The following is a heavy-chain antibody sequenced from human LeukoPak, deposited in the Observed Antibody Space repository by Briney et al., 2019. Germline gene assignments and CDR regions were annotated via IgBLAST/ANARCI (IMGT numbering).Heavy chain of an antibody. CDR2: ISAYNGNT. J-gene: IGHJ4*02. V-gene: IGHV1-18*01. Sequence: EASVKVSCKASGYTFTSYGISWVRQAPGQGLEWMGWISAYNGNTNYAQKLQGRVTMTTDTSTSTAYMELRSLRSEDTAVYYCARVMGYDFWSGYDYWGQGTLVTVSS. CDR3: ARVMGYDFWSGYDY. D-gene: IGHD3-3*01. CDR1: GYTFTSYG.